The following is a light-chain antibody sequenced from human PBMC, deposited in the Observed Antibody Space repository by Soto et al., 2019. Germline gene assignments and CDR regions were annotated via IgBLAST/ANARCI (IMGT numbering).Light chain of an antibody. Sequence: DIVLTQSPDSLTVSLGERATINCKSSQSVLSNSNNRNYLAWYQHKPGQPPKLLVYWASTRESGVPDRFRGRGSGTDFTLTISSLQAEDVATYYCQQHYSGPPLTVGGGTKVEI. CDR3: QQHYSGPPLT. CDR1: QSVLSNSNNRNY. J-gene: IGKJ4*01. CDR2: WAS. V-gene: IGKV4-1*01.